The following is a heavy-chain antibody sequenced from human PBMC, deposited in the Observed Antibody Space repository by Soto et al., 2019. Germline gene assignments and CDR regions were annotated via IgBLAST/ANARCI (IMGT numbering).Heavy chain of an antibody. CDR1: GFTFSSYW. D-gene: IGHD1-26*01. CDR3: ARGEGSPDGYFDY. J-gene: IGHJ4*02. Sequence: GGSLRLSCAASGFTFSSYWMHWVRQAPGKGLVWVSRINRDGSTTNYADSVKGRFTISRDNAKNTLYLQMNSLRAEDTAVYYCARGEGSPDGYFDYWGQGTLVTVSS. CDR2: INRDGSTT. V-gene: IGHV3-74*01.